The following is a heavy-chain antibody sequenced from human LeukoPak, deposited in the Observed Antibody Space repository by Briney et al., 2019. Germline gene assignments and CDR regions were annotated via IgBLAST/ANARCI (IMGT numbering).Heavy chain of an antibody. D-gene: IGHD5-24*01. J-gene: IGHJ4*02. CDR1: GFTFSSYA. V-gene: IGHV3-30-3*01. Sequence: GGSLRLSCAASGFTFSSYAMHWVRQAPGKGLEWVAVISCDGSNKYYADSVKGRFTISRDNSKNTLYLQMNSLRAEDTAVYYCAKASSLFDGYLDYWGQGTLVTVSS. CDR3: AKASSLFDGYLDY. CDR2: ISCDGSNK.